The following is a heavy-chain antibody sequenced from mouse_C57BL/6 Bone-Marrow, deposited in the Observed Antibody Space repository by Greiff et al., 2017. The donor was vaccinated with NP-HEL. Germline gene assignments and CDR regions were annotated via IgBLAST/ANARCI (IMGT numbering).Heavy chain of an antibody. Sequence: EVNVVESGGDLVKPGGSLKLSCAASGFTFSSYGMSWVRQTPDKRLEWVATISSGGSYTYYPDSVKGRFTISRDNAKNTLYLQMSSLKSEDTAMYYCARRGPGDYFDYWGQGTTLTVSS. V-gene: IGHV5-6*02. CDR3: ARRGPGDYFDY. CDR1: GFTFSSYG. CDR2: ISSGGSYT. J-gene: IGHJ2*01.